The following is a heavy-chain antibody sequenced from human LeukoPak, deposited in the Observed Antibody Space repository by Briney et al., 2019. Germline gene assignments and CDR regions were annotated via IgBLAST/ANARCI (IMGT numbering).Heavy chain of an antibody. CDR3: ARVPAADYYYYYHVDV. J-gene: IGHJ6*03. CDR2: IKQDGGEK. CDR1: GFTFGSYW. Sequence: SGGSLRLSCAASGFTFGSYWMSWVRQTPGKGLEWVANIKQDGGEKYYVDSVKGRFTISRENVENSLFLQMNSLRAEDTAVYYCARVPAADYYYYYHVDVWGKGTTVTVTS. V-gene: IGHV3-7*01. D-gene: IGHD2-2*01.